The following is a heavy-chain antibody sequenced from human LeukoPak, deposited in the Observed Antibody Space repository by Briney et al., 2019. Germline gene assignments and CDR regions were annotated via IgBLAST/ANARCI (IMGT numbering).Heavy chain of an antibody. CDR1: GCSISSGSYY. CDR2: IYTSGST. CDR3: AREVQGDAFDI. Sequence: SETLSLTCTVSGCSISSGSYYWRWIRQPAGKGLEWIGRIYTSGSTNYNPSLKSRVTISVDTSKNQFSLKLSSVTAADTAVYYCAREVQGDAFDIWGQGTMVTVSS. J-gene: IGHJ3*02. V-gene: IGHV4-61*02.